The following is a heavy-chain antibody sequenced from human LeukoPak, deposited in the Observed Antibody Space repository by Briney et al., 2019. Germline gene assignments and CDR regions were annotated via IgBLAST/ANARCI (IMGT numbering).Heavy chain of an antibody. CDR1: GDFINTYY. J-gene: IGHJ6*03. CDR2: IYYTGNTST. Sequence: SETLSLTCTVSGDFINTYYWSWIRQPPGKGLEWIGYIYYTGNTSTNYNPSLKSRVTMSIDTSKNHFSLKLSSVTAADTAVYYCARALSPEYYYYYYMDVWGKGTTVTISS. CDR3: ARALSPEYYYYYYMDV. V-gene: IGHV4-59*01. D-gene: IGHD3-16*02.